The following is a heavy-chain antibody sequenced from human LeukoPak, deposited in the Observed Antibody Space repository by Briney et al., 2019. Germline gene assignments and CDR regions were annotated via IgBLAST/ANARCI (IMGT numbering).Heavy chain of an antibody. CDR1: GITFTNYA. V-gene: IGHV1-69*13. J-gene: IGHJ4*02. D-gene: IGHD6-25*01. Sequence: GASVKVSCKASGITFTNYAISWVRQAPGQGLEWMGAIVPIYDVTNYAQTFRGRVTMTADESTSTAYMELRSLTSEDTAMYYCAAAGGSDVDYWGQGTLVTVSS. CDR2: IVPIYDVT. CDR3: AAAGGSDVDY.